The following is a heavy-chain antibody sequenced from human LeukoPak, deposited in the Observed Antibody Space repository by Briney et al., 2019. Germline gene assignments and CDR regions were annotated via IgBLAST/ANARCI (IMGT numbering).Heavy chain of an antibody. CDR3: ARGLLRYFDWLSHSSDFNFDY. Sequence: ASVKVSCKASGYTFTSYDINWVRQATGQGLEWMGWMNPNSGNTGYAQKFQGRVTMTRNTSISTAYMELSSLRSEDTVVYYCARGLLRYFDWLSHSSDFNFDYWGQGTLVTVSS. J-gene: IGHJ4*02. D-gene: IGHD3-9*01. CDR2: MNPNSGNT. CDR1: GYTFTSYD. V-gene: IGHV1-8*01.